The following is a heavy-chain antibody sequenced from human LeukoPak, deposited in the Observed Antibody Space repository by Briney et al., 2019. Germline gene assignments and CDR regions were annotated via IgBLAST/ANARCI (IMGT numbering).Heavy chain of an antibody. Sequence: ASVKVSCKASGYTFTSYAMNWVRQAPGQGLEWMGWISAYNGNTNYAQKLQGRVTMTTDTSTSTAYMELRSLRSDDTAVYYCATSPLNYYDSSGYTLNYWGQGTLVTVSS. CDR1: GYTFTSYA. V-gene: IGHV1-18*01. CDR2: ISAYNGNT. D-gene: IGHD3-22*01. CDR3: ATSPLNYYDSSGYTLNY. J-gene: IGHJ4*02.